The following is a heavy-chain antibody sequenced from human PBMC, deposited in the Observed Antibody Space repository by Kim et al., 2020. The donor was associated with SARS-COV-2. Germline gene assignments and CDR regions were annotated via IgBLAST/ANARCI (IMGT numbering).Heavy chain of an antibody. CDR1: GGSFSGYY. D-gene: IGHD2-2*01. V-gene: IGHV4-34*01. CDR3: ARGYSSTSGRAYNWFDP. Sequence: SETLSLTCAVYGGSFSGYYWSWIRQPPGKGLEWIGEINHSGSTNYNPSLKSRVTISVDTSKNQFSLKLSSVTAADTAVYYCARGYSSTSGRAYNWFDPWGQGALVTVAS. J-gene: IGHJ5*02. CDR2: INHSGST.